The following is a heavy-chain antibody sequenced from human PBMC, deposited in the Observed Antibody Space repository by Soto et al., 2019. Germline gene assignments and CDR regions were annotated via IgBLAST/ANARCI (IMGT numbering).Heavy chain of an antibody. D-gene: IGHD1-26*01. Sequence: QVVESGGGLVPPGGSLRLSCAASGFPFTNYWMNWVRQTPGKGLMWVSRISPDGSDVGYADSVEGRFTVSRDNAKNTLYLQMHSLRADDTAVYYCAKDGASGSYPPYYYFGMDVWGQGTTVTVSS. V-gene: IGHV3-74*01. CDR1: GFPFTNYW. J-gene: IGHJ6*02. CDR2: ISPDGSDV. CDR3: AKDGASGSYPPYYYFGMDV.